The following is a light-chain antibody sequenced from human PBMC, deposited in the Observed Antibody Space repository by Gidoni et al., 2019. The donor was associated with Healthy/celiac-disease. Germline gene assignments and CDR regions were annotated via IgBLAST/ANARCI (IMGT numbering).Light chain of an antibody. V-gene: IGKV3-20*01. CDR3: QQYGRSPGT. J-gene: IGKJ1*01. Sequence: ETVLTPSPGTLSLSPGERATLSCRTSQSVSSSYLAWYQQKPGQPPRILIYGASSRATGIPDRFSGSGSGTDFTLTISRLEPEDFAVYYCQQYGRSPGTFGQGTKVEIK. CDR1: QSVSSSY. CDR2: GAS.